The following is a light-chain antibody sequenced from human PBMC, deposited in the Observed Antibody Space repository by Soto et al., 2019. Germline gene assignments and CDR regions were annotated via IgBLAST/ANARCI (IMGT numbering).Light chain of an antibody. CDR2: AAS. Sequence: EIVLTQSPGTMSLAPGERVTLSCRASQSIDNSYLGWYQQKPGQAPRLLVFAASNRSTGIPDRFSGSGSGTHFTLTITRLEPEDFPVYYCQQYGSSPLAFGGGTRVEIK. CDR3: QQYGSSPLA. V-gene: IGKV3-20*01. J-gene: IGKJ4*01. CDR1: QSIDNSY.